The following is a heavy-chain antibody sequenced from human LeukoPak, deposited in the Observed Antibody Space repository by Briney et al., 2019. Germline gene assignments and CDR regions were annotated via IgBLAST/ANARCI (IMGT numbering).Heavy chain of an antibody. V-gene: IGHV4-34*01. CDR3: ARNRLYNWFDP. J-gene: IGHJ5*02. CDR1: GYYFSGFY. CDR2: ISYSGST. D-gene: IGHD2/OR15-2a*01. Sequence: PSETLSLTCVVEGYYFSGFYWTWIRQAPGKGLEWIGEISYSGSTKYNPSLKSRVTISVDTSKNQFSLKLSSVTAADTAVYYCARNRLYNWFDPWGQGTLVTVSS.